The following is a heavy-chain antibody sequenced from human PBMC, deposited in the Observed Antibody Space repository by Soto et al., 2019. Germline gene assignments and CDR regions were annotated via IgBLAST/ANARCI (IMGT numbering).Heavy chain of an antibody. CDR2: INPNSGGT. J-gene: IGHJ6*01. Sequence: ASVKVSCKASGYTFTGYYMHWVRQAPGQGLEWMGWINPNSGGTNYAQKFQGWVTMTRDTSISKAYMELSRLRSDDTAVYYCARADIVLLYGMDDWGQGTTVTVSS. D-gene: IGHD2-8*01. V-gene: IGHV1-2*04. CDR1: GYTFTGYY. CDR3: ARADIVLLYGMDD.